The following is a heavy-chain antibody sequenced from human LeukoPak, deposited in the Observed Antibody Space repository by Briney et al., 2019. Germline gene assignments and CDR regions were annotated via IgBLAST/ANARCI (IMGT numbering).Heavy chain of an antibody. V-gene: IGHV3-30*04. CDR3: ARERRGYGYGTLDP. D-gene: IGHD5-12*01. Sequence: GGSLRLSCVASGIDFKVYEMHWVRQSPGKGLEWVALISDNGLRTNYAESLKSRFIVSRDNSKNTMDLQMNDLRVEDTGVYFCARERRGYGYGTLDPWGQGTLVTVSS. J-gene: IGHJ5*02. CDR1: GIDFKVYE. CDR2: ISDNGLRT.